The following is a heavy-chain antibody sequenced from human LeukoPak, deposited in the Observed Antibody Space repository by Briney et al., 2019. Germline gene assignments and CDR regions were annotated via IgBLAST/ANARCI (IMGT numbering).Heavy chain of an antibody. Sequence: GGSLRLSCTASGFTFGDYAMSWVRQAPGKVLEWVGFIRSKAYGGTTEYAASVKGRFTISRDDSKSIAYLQMNSLKTEDTAVYYCTRDEEIAAAGIRYYYYGMDVWGQGTTVTVSS. J-gene: IGHJ6*02. CDR1: GFTFGDYA. CDR2: IRSKAYGGTT. CDR3: TRDEEIAAAGIRYYYYGMDV. V-gene: IGHV3-49*04. D-gene: IGHD6-13*01.